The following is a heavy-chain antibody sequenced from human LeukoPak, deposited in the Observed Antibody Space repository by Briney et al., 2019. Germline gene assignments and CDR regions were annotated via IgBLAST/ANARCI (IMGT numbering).Heavy chain of an antibody. J-gene: IGHJ4*02. V-gene: IGHV3-30*18. CDR1: GFTFSSYG. Sequence: QPGGSLRLSCAASGFTFSSYGMHWVRQAPGKGLEWVAVISYDGSNKYYADSVKGRFTISRDNSKNTLYLQMNSLRAEDTAVYYCAKDLGLGWLHHIRGFDYWGQGTLVTVSS. CDR3: AKDLGLGWLHHIRGFDY. CDR2: ISYDGSNK. D-gene: IGHD5-24*01.